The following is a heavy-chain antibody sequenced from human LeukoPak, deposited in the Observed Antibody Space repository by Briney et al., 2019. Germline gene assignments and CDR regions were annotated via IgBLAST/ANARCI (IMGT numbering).Heavy chain of an antibody. CDR3: ARGGRLPAAGDFDY. J-gene: IGHJ4*02. CDR1: GFTFSSYA. Sequence: GGSLRLSCAASGFTFSSYAMHWVRQAPGKGLEYVSAISSNGGSTYYAYSVKGRFTISRDNSKNTLYLQMGSLRAEDMAVYYCARGGRLPAAGDFDYWGQGTLVTVSS. V-gene: IGHV3-64*01. D-gene: IGHD2-21*01. CDR2: ISSNGGST.